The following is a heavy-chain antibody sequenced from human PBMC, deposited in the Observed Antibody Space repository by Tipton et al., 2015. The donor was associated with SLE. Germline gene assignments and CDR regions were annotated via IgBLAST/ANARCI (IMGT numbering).Heavy chain of an antibody. J-gene: IGHJ4*02. D-gene: IGHD1-7*01. CDR3: ARDFTGPKDY. Sequence: SLRLSCTASGVTFEDYAMHWVRQGPGEGLAWVATINWNGDNIAYADSVKGRFTISRDNAKNSLFLQMNSLRPEDTAVYYCARDFTGPKDYWGQGTLVTVSS. V-gene: IGHV3-9*01. CDR1: GVTFEDYA. CDR2: INWNGDNI.